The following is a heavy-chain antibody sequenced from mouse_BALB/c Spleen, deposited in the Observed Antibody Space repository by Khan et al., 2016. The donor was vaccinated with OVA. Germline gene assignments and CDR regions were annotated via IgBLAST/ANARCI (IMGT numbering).Heavy chain of an antibody. J-gene: IGHJ2*01. Sequence: QVQLQQSGADLAKPGASVKMSCKASGYSFVNYWIHWVKQRPGPGLAWIGYINPSTGYAEYNHKFKEKATLTADKSSSTAYMQLTSLTSEDYAFYYCARLGNAYGSTFGYWGQGTTLTVSS. D-gene: IGHD1-1*01. CDR3: ARLGNAYGSTFGY. V-gene: IGHV1-7*01. CDR2: INPSTGYA. CDR1: GYSFVNYW.